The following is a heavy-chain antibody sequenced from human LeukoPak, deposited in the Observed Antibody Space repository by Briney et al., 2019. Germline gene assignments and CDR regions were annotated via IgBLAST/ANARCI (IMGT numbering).Heavy chain of an antibody. CDR1: GFTFSSYW. CDR2: IKQDGSEK. V-gene: IGHV3-7*01. D-gene: IGHD3-9*01. J-gene: IGHJ6*03. CDR3: ARAPRILTGYILGYYMDV. Sequence: GGSLRLSCAASGFTFSSYWMSWVRQAPGKGLEGVANIKQDGSEKYYVDSVKVRLTISRDNAKNSLYLQMNSLRAEDTAVYYCARAPRILTGYILGYYMDVWGKGTTVTVSS.